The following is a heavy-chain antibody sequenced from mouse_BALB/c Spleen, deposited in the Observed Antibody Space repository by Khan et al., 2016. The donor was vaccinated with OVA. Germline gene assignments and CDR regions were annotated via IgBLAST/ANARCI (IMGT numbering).Heavy chain of an antibody. CDR3: ALRPRGVYSDYLFAY. J-gene: IGHJ3*01. V-gene: IGHV8-12*01. D-gene: IGHD2-4*01. CDR2: IYWDDDK. CDR1: GFSLSASGVS. Sequence: QVTLKESGPGILQPSQTLSLTCSFSGFSLSASGVSVSWIRQPSGKGLEWLAHIYWDDDKHYNPSLKRRPTNSKDTSRNQVFLKINSVDTANTAPYNCALRPRGVYSDYLFAYWGQGTLVTVSA.